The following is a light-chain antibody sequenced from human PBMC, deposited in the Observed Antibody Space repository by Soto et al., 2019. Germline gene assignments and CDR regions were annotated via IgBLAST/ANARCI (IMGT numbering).Light chain of an antibody. V-gene: IGKV1-39*01. CDR3: QQSLSTPWS. J-gene: IGKJ1*01. CDR2: DVS. Sequence: DIQLTQSPSSLSASVGDRVTITCRPSQAINKYLSWFRQKPGKAPEPLIYDVSTLQSGVPSRFSGSGSGTYFTLTISSLQLDDFASYYCQQSLSTPWSFGQGTKVDIK. CDR1: QAINKY.